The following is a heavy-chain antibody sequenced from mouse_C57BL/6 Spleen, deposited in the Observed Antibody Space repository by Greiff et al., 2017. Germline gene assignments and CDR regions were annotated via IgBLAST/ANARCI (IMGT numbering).Heavy chain of an antibody. J-gene: IGHJ3*01. CDR1: GFTFSSYA. CDR2: ISDGGSYT. D-gene: IGHD4-1*01. Sequence: EVKLMESGGGLVKPGGSLKLSCAASGFTFSSYAMSWVRQTPEKRLEWVATISDGGSYTYYPDNVKGRFTISRDNAKNNLYLQMSHLKSEDTAMYYWAREGDLTGPVAYWGQGTLVTISA. V-gene: IGHV5-4*01. CDR3: AREGDLTGPVAY.